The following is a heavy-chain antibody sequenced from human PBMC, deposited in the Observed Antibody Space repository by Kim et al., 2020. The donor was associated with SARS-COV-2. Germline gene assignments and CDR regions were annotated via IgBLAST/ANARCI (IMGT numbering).Heavy chain of an antibody. CDR2: IYYSGST. Sequence: SETLSLTCTVSGGSISSSSYYWGWIRQPPGKGLEWIGSIYYSGSTYYNPSLKSRVTISVDTSKNQFSLKLSSVTAADTAVYYCARQVVCKDRWCMSYRFCSRDVGGQRTTVTVSS. CDR1: GGSISSSSYY. V-gene: IGHV4-39*01. D-gene: IGHD2-8*02. CDR3: ARQVVCKDRWCMSYRFCSRDV. J-gene: IGHJ6*02.